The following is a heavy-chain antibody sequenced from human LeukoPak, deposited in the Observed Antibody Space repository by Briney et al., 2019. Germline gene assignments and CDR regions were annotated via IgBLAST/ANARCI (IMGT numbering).Heavy chain of an antibody. V-gene: IGHV3-49*04. CDR2: IRSKEYGGTT. D-gene: IGHD6-6*01. CDR1: GFPFGDYA. Sequence: GGSLRLSCTANGFPFGDYAVSWVRQAPGKGLEWVGFIRSKEYGGTTEYAAPVKGKFTISGDDSKTIAYLQMNSLKAEDTAVYFCTRNLADRPGFDAWGQGTLVTVSS. CDR3: TRNLADRPGFDA. J-gene: IGHJ4*02.